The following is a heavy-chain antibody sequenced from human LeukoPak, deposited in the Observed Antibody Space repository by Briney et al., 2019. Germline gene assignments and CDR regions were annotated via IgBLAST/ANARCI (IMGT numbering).Heavy chain of an antibody. J-gene: IGHJ4*02. V-gene: IGHV4-59*08. CDR3: ARATSYPGHLGW. Sequence: SETLSLTCTVSGGSITNYYWSWIRQPPGKGLEWIGYIYYSGSTNYNPSLKSRVTISVDTSKNQFSLSLSSVTAADTAVYYCARATSYPGHLGWWGQGTLVTVSS. D-gene: IGHD3-16*02. CDR1: GGSITNYY. CDR2: IYYSGST.